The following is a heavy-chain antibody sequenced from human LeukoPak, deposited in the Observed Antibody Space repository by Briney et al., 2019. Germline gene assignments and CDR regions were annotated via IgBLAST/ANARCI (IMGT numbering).Heavy chain of an antibody. V-gene: IGHV3-21*05. CDR2: ISSSSIYT. CDR1: GFTFSSSW. Sequence: GGSLRLSCVVSGFTFSSSWMTWVRQAPGKGLEWVSYISSSSIYTNYADSVKGRFTISRDNAKNSLYLQMNSLRAEDTAVYYCARDLNPFQHWGQGTMVTVSS. CDR3: ARDLNPFQH. J-gene: IGHJ1*01.